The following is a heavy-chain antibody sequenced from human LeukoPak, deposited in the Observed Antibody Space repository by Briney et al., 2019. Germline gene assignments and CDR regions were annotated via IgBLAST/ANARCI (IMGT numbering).Heavy chain of an antibody. CDR3: ARGYNYDRTAYYFPRPYYFDY. V-gene: IGHV4-39*07. J-gene: IGHJ4*02. Sequence: PSETLSLTCTVSGGSIISSSYYWGWIRQPPGKGLEWIGSIYYSGNTDYNPSLKSRVTISLDTSKNHFSLKLSSVTAADTAVYYCARGYNYDRTAYYFPRPYYFDYWGQGTLVTVSS. CDR2: IYYSGNT. CDR1: GGSIISSSYY. D-gene: IGHD3-22*01.